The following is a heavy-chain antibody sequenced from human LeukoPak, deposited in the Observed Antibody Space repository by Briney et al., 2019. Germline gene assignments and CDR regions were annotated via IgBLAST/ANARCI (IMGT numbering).Heavy chain of an antibody. J-gene: IGHJ4*02. CDR1: GFTFSSYS. V-gene: IGHV3-21*01. D-gene: IGHD6-13*01. Sequence: GRSLRLSCAASGFTFSSYSMNWVRQAPGKGLEWVSSISSSSSYIYYADPVKGRFTISRDNAKNSLYLQMNSLRAEDTAVYYCAREIRGSSWYIPVRNNYFDYWGQGTLVTVSS. CDR3: AREIRGSSWYIPVRNNYFDY. CDR2: ISSSSSYI.